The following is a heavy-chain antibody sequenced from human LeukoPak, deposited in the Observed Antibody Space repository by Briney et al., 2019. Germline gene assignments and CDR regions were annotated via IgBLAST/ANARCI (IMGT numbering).Heavy chain of an antibody. D-gene: IGHD5-24*01. CDR2: INHSGST. J-gene: IGHJ5*02. CDR3: ARGSGYTSRWFDP. Sequence: PSETLSLTCAVYGGSFSGYYWSWIRQPPGKGLEWVGEINHSGSTNYNPSLKSRVTISVDTSKNQSSLKLSSVTAADTAVYYCARGSGYTSRWFDPWGQGTLVTVSS. CDR1: GGSFSGYY. V-gene: IGHV4-34*01.